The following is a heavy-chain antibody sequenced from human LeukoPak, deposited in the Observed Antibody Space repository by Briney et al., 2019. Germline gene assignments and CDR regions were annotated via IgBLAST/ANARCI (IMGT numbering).Heavy chain of an antibody. V-gene: IGHV4-39*01. J-gene: IGHJ5*02. CDR1: GGSISSSSYY. Sequence: SETLSLTCTVSGGSISSSSYYWGWIRQPPGKGLEWIGSIYYSGSTYYNPSLKSRVTISVDTSKNQFSLKLSSVTAADTAVYYCAFSGSYPLNWFDPWGQGTLVTVSS. CDR2: IYYSGST. CDR3: AFSGSYPLNWFDP. D-gene: IGHD3-10*01.